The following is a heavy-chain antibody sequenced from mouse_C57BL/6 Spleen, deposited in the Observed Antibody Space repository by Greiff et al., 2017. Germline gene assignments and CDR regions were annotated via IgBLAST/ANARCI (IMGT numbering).Heavy chain of an antibody. J-gene: IGHJ4*01. D-gene: IGHD2-2*01. CDR1: GYTFTSYW. V-gene: IGHV1-64*01. CDR3: ARWLRKGYYAMDY. CDR2: IHPNSGST. Sequence: VQLQQPGAELVKPGASVKLSCKASGYTFTSYWMHWVKQRPGQGLEWIGMIHPNSGSTNYNEKFKSKATLTVDKSSSTAYMQLSSLTSEDSAVYDCARWLRKGYYAMDYWGQGTSVTVSS.